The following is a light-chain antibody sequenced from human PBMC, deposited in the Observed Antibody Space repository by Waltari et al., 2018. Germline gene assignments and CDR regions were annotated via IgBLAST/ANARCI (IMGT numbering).Light chain of an antibody. CDR2: GAS. V-gene: IGKV3-15*01. Sequence: EIVLTQSPATLSVSPGERATPSCRASQTINSNLAWYQQQPGQAPRLLIYGASTRAIGIPARFSGSGSGTEFTLTITSLQSEDFAVYFCQQYHKWPPYTFGQGTKVEIK. J-gene: IGKJ2*01. CDR3: QQYHKWPPYT. CDR1: QTINSN.